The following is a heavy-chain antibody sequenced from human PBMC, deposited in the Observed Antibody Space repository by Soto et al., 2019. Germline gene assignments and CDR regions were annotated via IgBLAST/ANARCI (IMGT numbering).Heavy chain of an antibody. CDR3: ARLYSSGWVNSFDP. J-gene: IGHJ5*02. CDR2: INPNSGGT. CDR1: GYTFTGYY. Sequence: ASVKVSCKASGYTFTGYYMHWVRQAPGQGLEWMGWINPNSGGTNYAQKFQGRVTMTRDTSISTAYMELSRLRSDDTAVYYCARLYSSGWVNSFDPWGQGTLVTVSS. D-gene: IGHD6-19*01. V-gene: IGHV1-2*02.